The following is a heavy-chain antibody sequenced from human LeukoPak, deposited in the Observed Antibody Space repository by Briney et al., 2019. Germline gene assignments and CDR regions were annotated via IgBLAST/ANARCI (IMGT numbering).Heavy chain of an antibody. Sequence: SETLSLTCTVACGSISGYYGGWIRQPPGKGLEWIGYAYYSGSTGYNPSLKSRVTISVDTYKSQFSLNLSSVSAADTAVYYYASIFDSRGYYYYGLDFWGQGTTVTVSS. CDR2: AYYSGST. CDR3: ASIFDSRGYYYYGLDF. V-gene: IGHV4-59*01. J-gene: IGHJ6*02. D-gene: IGHD3-22*01. CDR1: CGSISGYY.